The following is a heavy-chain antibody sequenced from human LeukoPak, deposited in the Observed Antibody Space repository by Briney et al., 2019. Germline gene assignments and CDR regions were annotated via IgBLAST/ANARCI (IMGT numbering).Heavy chain of an antibody. CDR3: ARVGRGDYVWGSYTFDY. D-gene: IGHD3-16*01. CDR1: GGFLSNYY. V-gene: IGHV4-59*01. CDR2: ISHSGNT. Sequence: SETLSLTCTVSGGFLSNYYWSWIRQPPGKGLEWIGYISHSGNTNYNPSLKSRVAISLDTSKNQFSLILSSVTAADTAVYFCARVGRGDYVWGSYTFDYWGQGTLVTVSS. J-gene: IGHJ4*02.